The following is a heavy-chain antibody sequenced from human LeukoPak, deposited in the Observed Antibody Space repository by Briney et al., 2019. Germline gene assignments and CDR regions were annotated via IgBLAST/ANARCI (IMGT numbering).Heavy chain of an antibody. J-gene: IGHJ4*02. CDR1: GFTYSSYE. CDR2: ISSSGSTI. D-gene: IGHD1-1*01. V-gene: IGHV3-48*03. Sequence: GGSLRLSCAASGFTYSSYEMNWVRQAPGKGLEWVSYISSSGSTIYYADSVKGRFTISRDNAKNSLYLQMNSLRAEDTAVYYCARAWRFYFDYWGQGTLVTVSS. CDR3: ARAWRFYFDY.